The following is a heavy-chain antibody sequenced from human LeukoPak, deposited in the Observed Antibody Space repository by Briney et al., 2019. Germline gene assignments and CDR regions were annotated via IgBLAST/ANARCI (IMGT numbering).Heavy chain of an antibody. CDR2: IYYSGST. J-gene: IGHJ4*02. D-gene: IGHD3-22*01. V-gene: IGHV4-30-4*01. Sequence: SETLSLTCTVSGGSIRSGDYYWSWIRQPPGKGLEWIGYIYYSGSTYYSPSLKSRVTISVDTSKNQFSLKLSSVTAADTAVYYCARGDESSGYSPFDYWGQGTLVTVSS. CDR1: GGSIRSGDYY. CDR3: ARGDESSGYSPFDY.